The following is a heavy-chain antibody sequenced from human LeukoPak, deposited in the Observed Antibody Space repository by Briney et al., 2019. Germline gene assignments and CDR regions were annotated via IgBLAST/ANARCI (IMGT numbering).Heavy chain of an antibody. CDR3: ARHLGYCSSTSCYPWFDP. D-gene: IGHD2-2*01. J-gene: IGHJ5*02. CDR1: SGSISSYY. Sequence: SETLSLTCIVSSGSISSYYWSWIRQSPGKGLEWIGYIYYSGTTDYNPSLKNRVTISVDTSKNQFSLKLSSVTAADTAVYYCARHLGYCSSTSCYPWFDPWGQGTLVTVSS. V-gene: IGHV4-59*01. CDR2: IYYSGTT.